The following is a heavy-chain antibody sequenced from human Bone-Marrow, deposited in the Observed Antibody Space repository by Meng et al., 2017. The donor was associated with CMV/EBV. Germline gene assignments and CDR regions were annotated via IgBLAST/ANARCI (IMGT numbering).Heavy chain of an antibody. V-gene: IGHV3-30-3*01. CDR3: ARGSVGAQKTPADY. CDR2: ISYDGSNK. Sequence: GESLKISCAASGFTFSSYAMHWVRQAPGKGLEWVAVISYDGSNKYYADSVKGRFTISRDNSKNTLYLQMNSLRAEDTAVHYCARGSVGAQKTPADYWGQGTLVTVSS. D-gene: IGHD3-16*01. J-gene: IGHJ4*02. CDR1: GFTFSSYA.